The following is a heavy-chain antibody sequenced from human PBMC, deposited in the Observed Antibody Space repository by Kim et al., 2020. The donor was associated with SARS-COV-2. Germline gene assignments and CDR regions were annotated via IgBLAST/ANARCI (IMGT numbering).Heavy chain of an antibody. V-gene: IGHV4-39*01. Sequence: SETLSLTCTVSGGSIRGSSYYWAWIRQPPGKGLEWIASVYFDGSTYHNPFLKSRVTISIDATKEQFLLKLSPVIDADTAVYCCPVCGGAYPQNYFGY. CDR3: PVCGGAYPQNYFGY. D-gene: IGHD3-16*01. CDR2: VYFDGST. CDR1: GGSIRGSSYY. J-gene: IGHJ4*01.